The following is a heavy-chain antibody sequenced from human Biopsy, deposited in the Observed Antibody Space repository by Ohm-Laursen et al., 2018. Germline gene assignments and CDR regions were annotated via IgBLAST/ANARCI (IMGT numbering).Heavy chain of an antibody. D-gene: IGHD5-12*01. J-gene: IGHJ1*01. Sequence: SDTLSLTCYVSGGSVGSGTFHWGWIRQPPGKGLEWIGHVYYTGNTNYNPSLKSRVTISMDMSKNQFSLRLSSVTAADTAVYYCVRQGGYFQNWGPGSQVAVSS. V-gene: IGHV4-61*01. CDR1: GGSVGSGTFH. CDR3: VRQGGYFQN. CDR2: VYYTGNT.